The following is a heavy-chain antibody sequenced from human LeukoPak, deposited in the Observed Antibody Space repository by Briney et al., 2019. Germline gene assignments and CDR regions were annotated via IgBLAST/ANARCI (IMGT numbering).Heavy chain of an antibody. CDR1: GYTFTSYG. D-gene: IGHD1-1*01. V-gene: IGHV1-18*01. CDR2: ISTYNGDT. J-gene: IGHJ4*02. CDR3: ARDHNWVVDY. Sequence: ASVKVSCKASGYTFTSYGIRWVRQAPGQGLEWMGWISTYNGDTNYAQKLQGRVTMTTDTSTSTAYMALGSLRSDDTAVYYCARDHNWVVDYWGQGTLVTVSS.